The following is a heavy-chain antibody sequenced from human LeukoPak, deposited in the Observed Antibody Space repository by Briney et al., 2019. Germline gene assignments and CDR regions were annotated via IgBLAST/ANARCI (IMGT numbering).Heavy chain of an antibody. D-gene: IGHD3-22*01. CDR3: AGDRGPYDSSGYYPYDAFDI. J-gene: IGHJ3*02. CDR2: INWNGGST. CDR1: GFTFDDYG. V-gene: IGHV3-20*04. Sequence: GGSLRLSCAASGFTFDDYGMTWVRQAPGKGLEWVSSINWNGGSTGYADSVKGRFTISRDNAKNSLFLQMNSLRAEDTALYYCAGDRGPYDSSGYYPYDAFDIWGQGTMVTVSS.